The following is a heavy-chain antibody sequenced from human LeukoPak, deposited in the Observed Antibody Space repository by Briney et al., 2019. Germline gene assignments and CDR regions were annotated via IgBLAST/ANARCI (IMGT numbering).Heavy chain of an antibody. CDR1: GGTFTNFA. J-gene: IGHJ4*02. CDR2: VIPVFGTA. Sequence: ASVKVSCTASGGTFTNFAINWVRQSPGDGLEWMGRVIPVFGTADYAPRFQDRVTMTADKSTGTAYMDLISLTSEDTGLYYCATQGIGLAGGYFDSWGQGTLVTASS. V-gene: IGHV1-69*06. D-gene: IGHD6-19*01. CDR3: ATQGIGLAGGYFDS.